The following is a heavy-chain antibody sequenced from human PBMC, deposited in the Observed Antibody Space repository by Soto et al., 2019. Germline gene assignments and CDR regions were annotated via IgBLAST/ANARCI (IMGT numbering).Heavy chain of an antibody. Sequence: PGGSLGLSCSASGFTFSSYAMHWVRQAPGKGLEYVSAISSNGGSTYYADSVKGRFTISRDNSKNTLYLQMSSLRAEDTAVYYCVKEASRVIAAAQLGWFAPPAQRTLVTGSA. D-gene: IGHD6-13*01. CDR1: GFTFSSYA. J-gene: IGHJ5*01. CDR2: ISSNGGST. CDR3: VKEASRVIAAAQLGWFAP. V-gene: IGHV3-64D*06.